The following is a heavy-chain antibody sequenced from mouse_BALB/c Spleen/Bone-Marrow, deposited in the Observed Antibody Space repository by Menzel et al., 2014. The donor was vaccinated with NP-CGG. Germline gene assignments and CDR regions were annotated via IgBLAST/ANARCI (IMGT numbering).Heavy chain of an antibody. Sequence: EVKLMESGGGLVQPGGSLKLSCAASGFDFSRYWMSWVRQAPGKGLEWIGEINPDSRTINYSPSLKDKFIISRDNAKNALYLRLNKVRSEDPALYYCARPDYYGYLNYWGQGTTLTVSS. CDR1: GFDFSRYW. J-gene: IGHJ2*01. CDR3: ARPDYYGYLNY. D-gene: IGHD1-1*01. CDR2: INPDSRTI. V-gene: IGHV4-1*02.